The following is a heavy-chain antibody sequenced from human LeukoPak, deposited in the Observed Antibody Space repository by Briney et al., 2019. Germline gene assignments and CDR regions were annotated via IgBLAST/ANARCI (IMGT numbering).Heavy chain of an antibody. D-gene: IGHD2-2*01. Sequence: PGGSLRLSCAASGFTFSSYWVSWGRQAPGKGLEWVANIKQDGSEKYYVDSVKGRFTISRDNAKNSLYLQMNSLRAEDTAVYYCARSPHPFYCSSTSCQGNPWGQGTLVTVSS. CDR2: IKQDGSEK. CDR1: GFTFSSYW. J-gene: IGHJ5*02. V-gene: IGHV3-7*01. CDR3: ARSPHPFYCSSTSCQGNP.